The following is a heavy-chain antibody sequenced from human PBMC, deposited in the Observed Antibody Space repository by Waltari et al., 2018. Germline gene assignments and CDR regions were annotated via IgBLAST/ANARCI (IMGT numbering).Heavy chain of an antibody. CDR3: ARDILHSFYYYMDV. CDR1: GGSIRSHY. J-gene: IGHJ6*03. Sequence: QVQLQESGPRLVKPSETLSLPCTAPGGSIRSHYWSWTRQSPGKGLEWVGYVFHSGSTNYNPSLKSRVTRSLDTSKSQFSLKLTSVTPADTAVYYCARDILHSFYYYMDVWGKGTMVTVSS. CDR2: VFHSGST. V-gene: IGHV4-59*11. D-gene: IGHD5-18*01.